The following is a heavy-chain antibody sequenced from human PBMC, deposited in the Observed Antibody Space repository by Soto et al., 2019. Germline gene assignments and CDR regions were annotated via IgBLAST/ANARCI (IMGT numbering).Heavy chain of an antibody. CDR3: ARDPYDFWSGYRGNFDF. D-gene: IGHD3-3*01. CDR2: IRGNGGGA. J-gene: IGHJ4*02. CDR1: GFTFRDHA. Sequence: EVQLLESGGGLVQPGGSLRLSCTVSGFTFRDHAMSWVHQAPGKGLEWVATIRGNGGGANYADSVKGRFTISRDNSKSTLYLQMSSLRADDTAVYYCARDPYDFWSGYRGNFDFWGQGTLVTVSS. V-gene: IGHV3-23*01.